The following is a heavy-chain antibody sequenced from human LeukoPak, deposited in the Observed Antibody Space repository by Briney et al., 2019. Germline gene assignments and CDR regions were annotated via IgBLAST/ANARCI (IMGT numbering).Heavy chain of an antibody. V-gene: IGHV1-2*02. CDR1: GYTFTGYY. CDR3: ARAHYDSSGYYPTDFDY. CDR2: INPNSGGT. J-gene: IGHJ4*02. Sequence: ASVKVSCKASGYTFTGYYMHWVRQAPGQGLEWMGWINPNSGGTNYAQKFQGRVTMTRDTSTSTVYMELSSLRSEDTAVYYCARAHYDSSGYYPTDFDYWGQGTLVTVSS. D-gene: IGHD3-22*01.